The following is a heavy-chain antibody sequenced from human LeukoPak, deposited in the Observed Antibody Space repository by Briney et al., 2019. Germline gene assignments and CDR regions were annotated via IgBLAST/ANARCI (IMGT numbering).Heavy chain of an antibody. V-gene: IGHV1-8*01. CDR1: GYSFMDYD. J-gene: IGHJ4*02. CDR2: MNPKSGNT. D-gene: IGHD5-12*01. CDR3: ARNSGLADC. Sequence: GASVKVSCKASGYSFMDYDISWVRQATGQGLEWMGWMNPKSGNTGYAEKFQGRVAMTRDTSVGTAYMELSSLRSGDTAVYYCARNSGLADCWGQGTLVTVSS.